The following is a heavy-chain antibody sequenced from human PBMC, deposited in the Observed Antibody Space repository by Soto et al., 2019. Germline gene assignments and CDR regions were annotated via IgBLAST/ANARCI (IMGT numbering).Heavy chain of an antibody. J-gene: IGHJ6*02. CDR1: GGTFSSYA. D-gene: IGHD6-6*01. CDR2: IIPIFGTA. V-gene: IGHV1-69*13. Sequence: ASVKVSCKASGGTFSSYAISWVRQAPGQGLEWMGGIIPIFGTANYAQKFQGRVTITADESTSTAYMELSSLRSEDTAVYYCARDGPEQLVFPYYYYGMDVWGQGTTVTVSS. CDR3: ARDGPEQLVFPYYYYGMDV.